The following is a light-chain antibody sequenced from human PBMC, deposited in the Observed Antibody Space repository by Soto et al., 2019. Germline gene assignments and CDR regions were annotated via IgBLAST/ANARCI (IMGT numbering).Light chain of an antibody. CDR1: QSFSSS. CDR2: DAS. Sequence: EIVLKQSPSTLSFSPGERATISCRARQSFSSSLDWDQQQPGQAPRLLIYDASNRATGIPDMFSGSGSGTDFNLTISILEPEDFAVDYCQQRRNWPPRITFGQGTRLEIK. V-gene: IGKV3-11*01. CDR3: QQRRNWPPRIT. J-gene: IGKJ5*01.